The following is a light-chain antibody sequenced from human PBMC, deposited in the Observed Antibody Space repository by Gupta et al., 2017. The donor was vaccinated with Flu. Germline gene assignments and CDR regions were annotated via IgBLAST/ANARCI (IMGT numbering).Light chain of an antibody. CDR3: MQARQTPIT. J-gene: IGKJ3*01. CDR1: PSLLHSNGYNY. Sequence: DIEMTQSPLSLPVTPGEPASISCRSSPSLLHSNGYNYLDWYLQKPGQSPQLLIYLGSNRASGVPDRFSGSGSGTDFTLKISRVEAEDVGVYYCMQARQTPITFGPGTKVEIK. CDR2: LGS. V-gene: IGKV2-28*01.